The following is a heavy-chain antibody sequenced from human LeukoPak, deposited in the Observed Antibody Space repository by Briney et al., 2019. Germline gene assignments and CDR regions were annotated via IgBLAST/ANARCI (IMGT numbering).Heavy chain of an antibody. CDR1: GFTFSSYS. V-gene: IGHV3-48*04. D-gene: IGHD2-15*01. Sequence: GGSLRLSRAASGFTFSSYSLNWVRQAPGKGLEWVSFISSSSITIYYADSVKGRFTISRDNAEKSLYLQMNSLRAEDTAVYYCARDRGGSYSAIDYWGQGTLVTVSS. J-gene: IGHJ4*02. CDR2: ISSSSITI. CDR3: ARDRGGSYSAIDY.